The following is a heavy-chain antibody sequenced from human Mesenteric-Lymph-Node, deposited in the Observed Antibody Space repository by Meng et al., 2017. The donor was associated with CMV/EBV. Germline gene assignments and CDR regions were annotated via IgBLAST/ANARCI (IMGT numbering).Heavy chain of an antibody. J-gene: IGHJ4*02. CDR3: ARDARAEDFDY. Sequence: ASVKVSCKASVYTFTSYYMHWVRQAPGQGLEWMGIINPSGGSTSYAQKFQGRVTMTRDTSTSTVYMELSSLRSEDTAVYYCARDARAEDFDYWGQGTLVTVSS. CDR2: INPSGGST. V-gene: IGHV1-46*01. CDR1: VYTFTSYY.